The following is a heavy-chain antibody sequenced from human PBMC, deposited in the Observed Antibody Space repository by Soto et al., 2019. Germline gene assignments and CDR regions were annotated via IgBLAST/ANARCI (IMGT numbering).Heavy chain of an antibody. Sequence: SETLSLTCTVSGGSISSSSYYWGWIRQPPGKGLEWIGSIYYSGSTNYNPSLKSRVTISVDTSKNQFSLKLSSVTAADTAVYYCARWYGDYVFGHPDYWGQGTLVTVSS. CDR3: ARWYGDYVFGHPDY. V-gene: IGHV4-39*07. D-gene: IGHD4-17*01. CDR1: GGSISSSSYY. CDR2: IYYSGST. J-gene: IGHJ4*02.